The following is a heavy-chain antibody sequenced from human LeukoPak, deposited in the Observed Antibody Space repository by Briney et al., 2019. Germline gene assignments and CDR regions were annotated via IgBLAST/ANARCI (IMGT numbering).Heavy chain of an antibody. CDR2: ISSSSSYI. V-gene: IGHV3-21*01. Sequence: GGSLRLSCAASGFTFSSYSMNWVRQAPGKGLEWVSSISSSSSYIYYADSVKGRFTISRDNAKNSLYLQMNSLRAEDTAVYYCARDRDYYDSSGYSFYFDYWGQGTLVTVSS. CDR1: GFTFSSYS. J-gene: IGHJ4*02. D-gene: IGHD3-22*01. CDR3: ARDRDYYDSSGYSFYFDY.